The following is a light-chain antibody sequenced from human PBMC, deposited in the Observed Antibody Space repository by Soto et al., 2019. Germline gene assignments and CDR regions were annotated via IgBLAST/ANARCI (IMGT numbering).Light chain of an antibody. V-gene: IGLV1-40*01. CDR2: GNS. Sequence: QSVLTQPPSVSGAPGQRVTISCTGSSSNIGAGYDVHWYQQLPGTAPKLLIYGNSNRPSGVPDRFSGSKSGTSASLAITGLRAEDEADYYCQSDDSSASWRVFGGGTELTVL. J-gene: IGLJ3*02. CDR3: QSDDSSASWRV. CDR1: SSNIGAGYD.